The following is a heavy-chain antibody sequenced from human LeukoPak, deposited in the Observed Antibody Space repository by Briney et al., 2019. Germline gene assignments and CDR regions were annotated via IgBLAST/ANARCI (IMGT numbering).Heavy chain of an antibody. CDR3: AEDWGPHYASGSSYFDS. J-gene: IGHJ4*02. V-gene: IGHV3-30*18. D-gene: IGHD3-10*01. Sequence: PGGSLRLSCVASGFTFSSYGMHWVRQAPGKGLEWVAVIIYDGTNKYYTDSVKGRFTISRDNAKNTLYLQMNFLRADDTAVYFCAEDWGPHYASGSSYFDSWGQGTLVTVSS. CDR1: GFTFSSYG. CDR2: IIYDGTNK.